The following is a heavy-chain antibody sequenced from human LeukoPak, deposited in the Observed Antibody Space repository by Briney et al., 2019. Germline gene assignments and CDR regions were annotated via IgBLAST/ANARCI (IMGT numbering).Heavy chain of an antibody. CDR3: YSMIVVTIRIINDY. J-gene: IGHJ4*02. V-gene: IGHV3-66*01. CDR2: IYTGGST. D-gene: IGHD3-22*01. Sequence: GGSLRLSCAASGFTASSNYMSWVCQAPGKGLEWVSVIYTGGSTYYADSVKGRFTISRDNSKNTLYLQMNSLRAEDTAVYYCYSMIVVTIRIINDYWGQGTLVTVSS. CDR1: GFTASSNY.